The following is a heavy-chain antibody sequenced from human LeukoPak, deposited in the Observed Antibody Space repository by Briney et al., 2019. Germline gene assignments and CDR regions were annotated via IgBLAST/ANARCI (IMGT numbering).Heavy chain of an antibody. Sequence: GGSLRLSCAASGVTLITYGMHWVRQAPGKGLDWLSYIDNYGDKIHYADSVKGRFTICRDNDKNSLYLQMNSLRLEDTATYYCVTDWPVWWGQGMLVTVSS. J-gene: IGHJ4*02. CDR3: VTDWPVW. CDR1: GVTLITYG. CDR2: IDNYGDKI. D-gene: IGHD3-16*01. V-gene: IGHV3-48*01.